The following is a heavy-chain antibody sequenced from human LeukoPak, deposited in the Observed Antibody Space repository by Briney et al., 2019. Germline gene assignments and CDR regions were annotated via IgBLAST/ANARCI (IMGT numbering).Heavy chain of an antibody. CDR2: ISGDGGST. CDR3: AKDIRPSIAVAGTFPPEFDY. Sequence: GGSLRLSCAASGFTFDDYAMHWVRQAPGKGLEWVSLISGDGGSTYYADSVKGRFTISRDNSKNSLYLQMNSLRTEDTALYYCAKDIRPSIAVAGTFPPEFDYWGQGTLVTVSS. D-gene: IGHD6-19*01. V-gene: IGHV3-43*02. CDR1: GFTFDDYA. J-gene: IGHJ4*02.